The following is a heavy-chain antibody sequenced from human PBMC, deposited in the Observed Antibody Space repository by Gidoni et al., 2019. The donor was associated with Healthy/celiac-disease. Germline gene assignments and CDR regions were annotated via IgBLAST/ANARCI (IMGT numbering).Heavy chain of an antibody. Sequence: GSGYSFTSYWIGWVRQMPGKGLEWMGIIDPGDSDTRYRPSFQGQVTISADKSISNAYLQWSSLKASDTAMYYCARQFVVGAMGVWFDPWGQGTLVTVSS. J-gene: IGHJ5*02. CDR3: ARQFVVGAMGVWFDP. CDR1: GYSFTSYW. CDR2: IDPGDSDT. V-gene: IGHV5-51*01. D-gene: IGHD1-26*01.